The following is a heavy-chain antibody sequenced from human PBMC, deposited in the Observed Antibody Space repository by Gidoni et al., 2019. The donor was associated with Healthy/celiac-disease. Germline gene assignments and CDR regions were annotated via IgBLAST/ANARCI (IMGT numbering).Heavy chain of an antibody. CDR1: GVTFSSYD. D-gene: IGHD4-17*01. J-gene: IGHJ4*02. V-gene: IGHV3-23*01. Sequence: EVQLLESGGGLVQPGGSLRLSCAASGVTFSSYDMSWVRQAPGKGLEWVSAISGSGVSTYYADSVKGRFTISRDNSKNTLYLQMNSLRAEDTAVYYCAKDNDYGIQYFDYWGQGTLVTVSS. CDR3: AKDNDYGIQYFDY. CDR2: ISGSGVST.